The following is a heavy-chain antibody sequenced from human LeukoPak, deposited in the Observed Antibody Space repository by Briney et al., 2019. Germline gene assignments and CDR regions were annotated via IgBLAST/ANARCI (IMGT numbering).Heavy chain of an antibody. Sequence: ASVTVSCKDSGYTFSGYYIHWVGQAPGQGLEWMGWISGYNGNTNYAQKLQGRVTMTRDTSISTAYMELSRLRSDDTAVYYCALRRGYSYGSFDYWGQGTLVTVSS. J-gene: IGHJ4*02. V-gene: IGHV1-2*02. D-gene: IGHD5-18*01. CDR3: ALRRGYSYGSFDY. CDR1: GYTFSGYY. CDR2: ISGYNGNT.